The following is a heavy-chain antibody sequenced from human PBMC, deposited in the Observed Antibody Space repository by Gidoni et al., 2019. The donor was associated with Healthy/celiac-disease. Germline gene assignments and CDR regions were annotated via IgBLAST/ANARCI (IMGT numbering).Heavy chain of an antibody. Sequence: QVQLVESGGGVVQPGRSLRLSCAASGFTFRSYAMHWVRQAPGKGLEWLAVISYDGSNKYYADSVKGRFTISRDNSKNTLYLQMNSLRAEDTAVYYCARAYGSGSYYSKIDYWGQGTLVTVSS. CDR2: ISYDGSNK. J-gene: IGHJ4*02. CDR3: ARAYGSGSYYSKIDY. CDR1: GFTFRSYA. V-gene: IGHV3-30*04. D-gene: IGHD3-10*01.